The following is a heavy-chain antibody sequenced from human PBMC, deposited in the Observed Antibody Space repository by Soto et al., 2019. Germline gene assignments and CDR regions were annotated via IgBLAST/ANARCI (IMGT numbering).Heavy chain of an antibody. CDR2: VSFDGSHK. J-gene: IGHJ5*01. Sequence: GGSLRLSCAASGFTFSSYAIQWVRQAPGKGLEWVADVSFDGSHKTYAVPVRGRFTISRDNSKKTVYLQMNSLRAEDTALYYCAKLGDAASGYFDFWGQGTQVTV. D-gene: IGHD3-3*01. V-gene: IGHV3-30*18. CDR3: AKLGDAASGYFDF. CDR1: GFTFSSYA.